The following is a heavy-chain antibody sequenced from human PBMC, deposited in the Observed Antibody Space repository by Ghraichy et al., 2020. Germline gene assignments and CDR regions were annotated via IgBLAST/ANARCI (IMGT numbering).Heavy chain of an antibody. V-gene: IGHV4-39*01. Sequence: SETLSLTCTVSGDSISSSSYYWGWIRQPPGKGLEWIGSIYYSGSTYYNPSLKSRVTISVDTSKNQFSLKLSSVTAADTAVYYCARHSGSYFAQTIDYWGQGTLVTVSS. D-gene: IGHD1-26*01. CDR2: IYYSGST. CDR1: GDSISSSSYY. CDR3: ARHSGSYFAQTIDY. J-gene: IGHJ4*02.